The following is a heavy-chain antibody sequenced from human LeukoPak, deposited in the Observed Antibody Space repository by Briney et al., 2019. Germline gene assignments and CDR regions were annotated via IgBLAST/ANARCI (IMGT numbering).Heavy chain of an antibody. D-gene: IGHD3-10*01. CDR1: GYTFTGYY. CDR2: INPNSGGT. Sequence: ASVKVSCKASGYTFTGYYMHWVRQAPGQGLEWMGGINPNSGGTNYAQKFQGRVTMTRDTSISTAYMEVSSLRSDDTAVYYCASGFGGSGRLTKIFDYWGQGTLVTVSP. J-gene: IGHJ4*02. V-gene: IGHV1-2*02. CDR3: ASGFGGSGRLTKIFDY.